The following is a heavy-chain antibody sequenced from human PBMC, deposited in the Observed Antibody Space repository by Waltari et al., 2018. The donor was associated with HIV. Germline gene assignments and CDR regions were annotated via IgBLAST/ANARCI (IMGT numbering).Heavy chain of an antibody. Sequence: VQLVQSGAEVKKPGASVKLSCKASGYIFSNYYMHWVRQAPGQGLEWMGIINLSGGTSTYAQRFQGRVTMTRDTSTSTVYMEVSSLRSEDTAVYYCAREPTGGKMDYWGQGTLVTVSS. CDR2: INLSGGTS. CDR3: AREPTGGKMDY. D-gene: IGHD2-15*01. J-gene: IGHJ4*02. V-gene: IGHV1-46*01. CDR1: GYIFSNYY.